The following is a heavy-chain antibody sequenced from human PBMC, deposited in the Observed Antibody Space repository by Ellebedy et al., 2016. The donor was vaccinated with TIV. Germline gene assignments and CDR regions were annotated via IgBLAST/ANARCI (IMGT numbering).Heavy chain of an antibody. CDR2: INHIGST. CDR3: ARGYNWDDY. V-gene: IGHV4-34*01. J-gene: IGHJ4*02. Sequence: SETLSLXXAVYGGSFSGHYWSWIRQPPGKGLEWIGEINHIGSTNCNPSLKSRVTISVDTSKNQFSLKLSSVTAADTAVYYCARGYNWDDYWGQGTLVTVSS. D-gene: IGHD1-20*01. CDR1: GGSFSGHY.